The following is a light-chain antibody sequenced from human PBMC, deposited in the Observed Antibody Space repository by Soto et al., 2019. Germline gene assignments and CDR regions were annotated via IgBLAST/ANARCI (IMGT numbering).Light chain of an antibody. Sequence: QSALTQPASVSGSPGQSITISCTGTSSEVGSYNLVSWYQQHPGKAPKLMIYEGSKRPSGVSNRFSGSKSGNTASLTISGLPAEDEADYYCCSYAGSSIHVVFGGGTKLTVL. CDR1: SSEVGSYNL. CDR2: EGS. J-gene: IGLJ2*01. V-gene: IGLV2-23*01. CDR3: CSYAGSSIHVV.